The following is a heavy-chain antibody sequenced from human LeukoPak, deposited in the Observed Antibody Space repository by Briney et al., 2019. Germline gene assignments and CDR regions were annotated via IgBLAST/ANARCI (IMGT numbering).Heavy chain of an antibody. J-gene: IGHJ4*02. CDR3: ARHLSGYSYGY. Sequence: GASLQISCKGSGSSFTTNWIGWVRQMPGKGLEWMGIVYPGDSDTRYSPSFQGQVTISADKSISTAYLQWSSLKASDTAMYYCARHLSGYSYGYWGQGTLVTVSS. CDR2: VYPGDSDT. V-gene: IGHV5-51*01. D-gene: IGHD5-18*01. CDR1: GSSFTTNW.